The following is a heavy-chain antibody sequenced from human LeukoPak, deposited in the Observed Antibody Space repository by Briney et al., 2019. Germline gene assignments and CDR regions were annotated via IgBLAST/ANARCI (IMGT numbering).Heavy chain of an antibody. D-gene: IGHD1-26*01. CDR2: ISNSGRTT. V-gene: IGHV3-23*01. CDR1: GFTFSSYS. J-gene: IGHJ4*02. Sequence: QSGGSLRLSCAASGFTFSSYSMNWVRQAPGKGLEWVSGISNSGRTTYYADSVKGRFTISRDDSKNTLYLNVSSLGGEDTAVYYCAQVPPEVGLNCWGQGTLITVSS. CDR3: AQVPPEVGLNC.